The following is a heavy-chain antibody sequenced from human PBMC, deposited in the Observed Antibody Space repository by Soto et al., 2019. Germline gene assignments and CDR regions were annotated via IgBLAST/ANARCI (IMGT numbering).Heavy chain of an antibody. Sequence: SETLSLTCAVYGGSFSGYYWSWIRQPPGKGLEWIGEINHSGSTNYNPSLKSRVTISVDTSKNQFSLKLSSVTAADTAVYYCASSPLIYASSGYYHGNFDYWGQGTLVTVSS. J-gene: IGHJ4*02. D-gene: IGHD3-22*01. CDR2: INHSGST. CDR3: ASSPLIYASSGYYHGNFDY. V-gene: IGHV4-34*01. CDR1: GGSFSGYY.